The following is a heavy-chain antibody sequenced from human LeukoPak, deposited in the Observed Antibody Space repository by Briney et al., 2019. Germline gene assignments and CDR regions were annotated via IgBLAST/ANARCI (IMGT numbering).Heavy chain of an antibody. V-gene: IGHV4-39*07. CDR2: IYYSGST. J-gene: IGHJ4*02. CDR3: ARGVEYYDSSGYLDY. Sequence: PSETLSLTCTVSGGSISSSSYYWGWIRQPPGKGLEWIGSIYYSGSTYYNPSLKSRVTISVDTSKNQFSLKLSSVTAADTAVYYCARGVEYYDSSGYLDYWGQGTLVTVSS. CDR1: GGSISSSSYY. D-gene: IGHD3-22*01.